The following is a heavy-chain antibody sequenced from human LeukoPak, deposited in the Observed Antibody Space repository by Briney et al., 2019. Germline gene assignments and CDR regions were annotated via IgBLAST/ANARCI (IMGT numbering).Heavy chain of an antibody. CDR1: GFTFSIYS. CDR2: ISSSSSYI. D-gene: IGHD3-10*01. V-gene: IGHV3-21*01. Sequence: GGSLRLSCAASGFTFSIYSMNWVRQAPGKGLEWVSSISSSSSYIYYADSVKGRFTISRDNAKNSLFLQVNSLRAEDTAVYYCARATLLLWFGEEKYFDLWGRGTLVTVSS. CDR3: ARATLLLWFGEEKYFDL. J-gene: IGHJ2*01.